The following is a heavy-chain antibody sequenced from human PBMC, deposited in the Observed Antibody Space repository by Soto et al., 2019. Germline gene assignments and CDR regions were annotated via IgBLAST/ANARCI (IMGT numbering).Heavy chain of an antibody. Sequence: QVQLQESGPGLVKPSETLSLTCTVSGGSISSYYWSWIRQPPGKGLEWIGYIYYSGSTNYNPSLKSRVTISVDTSKNQFSLKLSSVTAADTAVYYCARQATQEVETTVTTFAFDIWGQGTMVTVSS. CDR3: ARQATQEVETTVTTFAFDI. CDR1: GGSISSYY. CDR2: IYYSGST. V-gene: IGHV4-59*08. D-gene: IGHD4-17*01. J-gene: IGHJ3*02.